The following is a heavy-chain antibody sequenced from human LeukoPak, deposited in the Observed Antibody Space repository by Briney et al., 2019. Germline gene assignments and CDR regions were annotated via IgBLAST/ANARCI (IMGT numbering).Heavy chain of an antibody. V-gene: IGHV4-59*01. CDR1: GGSISSYY. CDR3: ARVSWFPGTSYYYMDV. CDR2: IHDSGTT. Sequence: SETLSLTCTVSGGSISSYYWSWIRQPPGKGLEWFGYIHDSGTTNYNPSLKSRVTISVDTSKNQFSLKLSSVTAAVTAVYYCARVSWFPGTSYYYMDVWGKGTTVTVSS. D-gene: IGHD1-1*01. J-gene: IGHJ6*03.